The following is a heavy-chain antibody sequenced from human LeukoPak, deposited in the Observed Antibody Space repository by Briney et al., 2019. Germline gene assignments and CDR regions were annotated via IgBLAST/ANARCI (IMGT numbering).Heavy chain of an antibody. CDR2: ISYDGSNK. V-gene: IGHV3-30-3*01. J-gene: IGHJ4*02. Sequence: GGSLRLSCAASGFTFSSYAMHWVRQAPGKGLEWVAVISYDGSNKYYADSVKGRFTISRDNAKNTLYLQMNSLRAEDTAVYYCVRDDYYSHWGQGTLVTVPS. CDR1: GFTFSSYA. D-gene: IGHD3-10*01. CDR3: VRDDYYSH.